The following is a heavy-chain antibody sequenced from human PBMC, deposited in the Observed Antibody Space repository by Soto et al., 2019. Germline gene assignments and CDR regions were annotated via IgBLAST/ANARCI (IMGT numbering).Heavy chain of an antibody. CDR2: IGTAGDT. Sequence: GGSLRLSCAASGFTFSSYDMHWVRQAPGKGLEWVSAIGTAGDTYYPGSVKGRFTISRENAKNSLYLQMNSLRAGDTAVYYCARGSHGYSYGYAVDYWGQGTLVTVSS. D-gene: IGHD5-18*01. CDR1: GFTFSSYD. J-gene: IGHJ4*02. CDR3: ARGSHGYSYGYAVDY. V-gene: IGHV3-13*04.